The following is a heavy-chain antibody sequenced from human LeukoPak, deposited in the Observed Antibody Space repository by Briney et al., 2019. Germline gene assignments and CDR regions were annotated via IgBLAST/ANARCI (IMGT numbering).Heavy chain of an antibody. D-gene: IGHD6-13*01. Sequence: ASVKVSCKASGYTFTSYDINGLRQATGQALEWMGWKNPNSGNTDYAQKFQGRVTITKNTSISTEYTELSSLRSEDTAVYYCSRGIVRIAALGYWGQGTLVTVSS. V-gene: IGHV1-8*01. J-gene: IGHJ4*02. CDR1: GYTFTSYD. CDR2: KNPNSGNT. CDR3: SRGIVRIAALGY.